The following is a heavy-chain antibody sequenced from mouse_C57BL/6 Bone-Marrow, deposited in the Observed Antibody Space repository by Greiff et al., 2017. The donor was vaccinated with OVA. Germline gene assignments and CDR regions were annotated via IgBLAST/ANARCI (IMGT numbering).Heavy chain of an antibody. CDR2: INPSNGGT. Sequence: QVQLKQPGTELVKPGASVKLSCKASGYTFTSYWMHWVKQRPGQGLEWIGNINPSNGGTNYNEKFKSKATLTVDKSSSTAYMQLSSLTSEDSAVYDCARSARLRYYAMDYWGQGTSVTVSS. D-gene: IGHD2-2*01. CDR1: GYTFTSYW. J-gene: IGHJ4*01. V-gene: IGHV1-53*01. CDR3: ARSARLRYYAMDY.